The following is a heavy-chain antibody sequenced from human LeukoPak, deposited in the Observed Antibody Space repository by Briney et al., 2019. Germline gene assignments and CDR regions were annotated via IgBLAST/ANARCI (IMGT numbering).Heavy chain of an antibody. Sequence: PGGSLRLSCAASGFTFSSYSMNWVRQAPGKGLEWVSSISSSSSYIYYADSVKGRFTISRDNAKNSLYLQMNSLRAEDTAVYYCARDPGGIVVVPAAIDYWGQGTLVTVSS. CDR2: ISSSSSYI. V-gene: IGHV3-21*01. J-gene: IGHJ4*02. D-gene: IGHD2-2*01. CDR3: ARDPGGIVVVPAAIDY. CDR1: GFTFSSYS.